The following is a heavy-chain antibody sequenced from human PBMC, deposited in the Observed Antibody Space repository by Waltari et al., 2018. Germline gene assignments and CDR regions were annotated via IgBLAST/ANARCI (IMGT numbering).Heavy chain of an antibody. J-gene: IGHJ4*02. CDR3: ARVHMGLRYFDWPYYFDY. D-gene: IGHD3-9*01. CDR2: IYYSGST. CDR1: GGSISSGGYY. V-gene: IGHV4-31*03. Sequence: QVQLQESGPGLVKPSQTLSLTCTVSGGSISSGGYYWSCIRPHPGKGLEWIGYIYYSGSTYSNPSLKSRVTISVDTSKNQFSLKLSSVTAADTAVYYCARVHMGLRYFDWPYYFDYWGQGTLVTVSS.